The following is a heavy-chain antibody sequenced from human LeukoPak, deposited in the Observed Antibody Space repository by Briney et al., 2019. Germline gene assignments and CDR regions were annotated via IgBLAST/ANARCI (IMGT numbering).Heavy chain of an antibody. V-gene: IGHV4-4*02. CDR3: ARGYDYYDSSGHYY. D-gene: IGHD3-22*01. CDR1: GGSITSSNW. CDR2: ISHSGRI. Sequence: PSGTLSLTCAVSGGSITSSNWWSWVRQPPGRGLEWIGEISHSGRINYNPSLKSRVTISVDKSKNQFSLKLNSVTAADTAVYYCARGYDYYDSSGHYYWGQGTLVTVSS. J-gene: IGHJ4*02.